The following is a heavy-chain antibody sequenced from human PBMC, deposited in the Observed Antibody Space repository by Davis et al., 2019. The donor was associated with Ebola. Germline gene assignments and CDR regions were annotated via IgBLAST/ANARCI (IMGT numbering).Heavy chain of an antibody. V-gene: IGHV3-13*01. CDR3: ARALFGASAFDI. J-gene: IGHJ3*02. Sequence: GESLKISCAASGFTFRRYDMHWVRQATGKGLEWVSAIGSAGDTYYPGSVQGRFTISRENAKNSLYLQMNSLRAGDTAVYYGARALFGASAFDIWGQGTMVTVSS. D-gene: IGHD2-21*01. CDR1: GFTFRRYD. CDR2: IGSAGDT.